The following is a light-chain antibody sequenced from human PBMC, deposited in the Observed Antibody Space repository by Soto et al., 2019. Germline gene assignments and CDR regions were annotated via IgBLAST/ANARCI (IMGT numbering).Light chain of an antibody. CDR1: QSISSW. J-gene: IGKJ1*01. Sequence: DIQMTQSPSTLSASVGDRVTITCRASQSISSWLAWYQQKPGKAPKLLIFDASSLASGVPARFSCSGSGTEFTLTISSLQPDDFATYYCQQYNNYSWTFGQGTKVEIK. CDR2: DAS. V-gene: IGKV1-5*01. CDR3: QQYNNYSWT.